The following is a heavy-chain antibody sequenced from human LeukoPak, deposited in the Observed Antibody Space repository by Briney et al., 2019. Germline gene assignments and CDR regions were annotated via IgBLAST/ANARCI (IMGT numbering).Heavy chain of an antibody. J-gene: IGHJ3*01. Sequence: GGSLRLSCAASGFTFRSYAMSWVRQAPGKGLEWVSAISGSGGTTYFADSVRGRFTISRDNSKNTLYLQMNSLRAEDTAVYYCAKVSTYGDDYHDAFDVWGRGTMVTVS. CDR1: GFTFRSYA. CDR3: AKVSTYGDDYHDAFDV. V-gene: IGHV3-23*01. CDR2: ISGSGGTT. D-gene: IGHD4-17*01.